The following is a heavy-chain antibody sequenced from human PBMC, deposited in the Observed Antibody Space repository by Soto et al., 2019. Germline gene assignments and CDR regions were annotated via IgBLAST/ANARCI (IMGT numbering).Heavy chain of an antibody. CDR1: GGSFSGYY. CDR3: ARDPGSQLFCRLNRVDP. J-gene: IGHJ5*02. D-gene: IGHD3-10*01. V-gene: IGHV4-34*01. Sequence: PSETLSLTCAVYGGSFSGYYWSWIRQPPGKGLEWIGEINHSGSTNYNPSLKSRVTISVDTSKNQFSLKLSSVTAADTAVYYCARDPGSQLFCRLNRVDPWVPGXLFTVFS. CDR2: INHSGST.